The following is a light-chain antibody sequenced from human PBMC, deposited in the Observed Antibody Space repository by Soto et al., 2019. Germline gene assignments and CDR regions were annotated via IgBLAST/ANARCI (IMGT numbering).Light chain of an antibody. J-gene: IGLJ2*01. CDR3: STYAGSATFV. CDR1: SSDIGGFNY. V-gene: IGLV2-11*01. CDR2: DVS. Sequence: QSALTQPRSVSGSPGQSVTISCTGTSSDIGGFNYVSWYQQHPGKAPKLMIYDVSKRPSGVPDLFSGSKSANRASLTISGPQAEDEADYYCSTYAGSATFVFGGVPKQTVL.